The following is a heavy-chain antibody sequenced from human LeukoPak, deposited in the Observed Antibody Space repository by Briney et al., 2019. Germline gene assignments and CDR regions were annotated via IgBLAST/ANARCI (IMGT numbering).Heavy chain of an antibody. CDR2: IVVGSGNT. CDR3: AADLSGSPLTFDY. J-gene: IGHJ4*02. CDR1: GFTFTSPA. Sequence: ASVKVSCKASGFTFTSPAMQWVRQARGQRLEWIGWIVVGSGNTNYAQKFQERVTITRDMSTSTAYMELSSLRSEDTAVYYCAADLSGSPLTFDYWGQGTLVTVSS. V-gene: IGHV1-58*02.